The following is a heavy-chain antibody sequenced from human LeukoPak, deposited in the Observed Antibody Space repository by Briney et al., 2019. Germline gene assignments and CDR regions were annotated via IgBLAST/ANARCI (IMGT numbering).Heavy chain of an antibody. CDR2: IYYRGST. CDR1: GGSISSSSYY. Sequence: SETLSLTCTVSGGSISSSSYYWGWIRQPPGKRLEWMGNIYYRGSTYYNPSLKSRVTISVDTSKNPFSLKLSSVTATDTAVYYCARDQGTIILGYFDYWGQGTLVTVCS. V-gene: IGHV4-39*07. J-gene: IGHJ4*02. CDR3: ARDQGTIILGYFDY. D-gene: IGHD3-22*01.